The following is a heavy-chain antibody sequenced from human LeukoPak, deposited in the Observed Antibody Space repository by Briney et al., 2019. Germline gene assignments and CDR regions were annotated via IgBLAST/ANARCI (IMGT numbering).Heavy chain of an antibody. Sequence: PSETLSLTCTVSGGSISSYYWSWIRQPPGKGLEWIGYIYYSGSTNYNPSLKSRVTISVDTSKNQFSLKLSSVTAADTAVYYCAASGCSSGWSDYWGQGTLVTVSS. J-gene: IGHJ4*02. CDR2: IYYSGST. V-gene: IGHV4-59*01. CDR3: AASGCSSGWSDY. CDR1: GGSISSYY. D-gene: IGHD6-19*01.